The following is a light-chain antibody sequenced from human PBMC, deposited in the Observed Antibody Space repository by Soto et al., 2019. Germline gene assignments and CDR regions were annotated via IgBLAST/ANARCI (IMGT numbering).Light chain of an antibody. CDR1: SSNIGAGYD. Sequence: QPVLTQSPSVSGAPGQRVTISCTGSSSNIGAGYDVHWFQQLPGTAPKLLIYANSNRPSGVPDRFSGSKSGTSASLAITGLQAEDEADYYCQSYDSSLSVLFGGGTKLTVL. CDR3: QSYDSSLSVL. CDR2: ANS. V-gene: IGLV1-40*01. J-gene: IGLJ2*01.